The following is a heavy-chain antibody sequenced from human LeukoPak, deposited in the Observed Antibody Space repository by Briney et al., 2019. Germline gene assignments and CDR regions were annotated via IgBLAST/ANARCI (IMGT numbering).Heavy chain of an antibody. J-gene: IGHJ5*02. Sequence: GGSLRLSCAASGFTFSSYAMHWVRQAPGKGLEWVAVISYDGSNKYYADSVKGRFTISRDNSKNTPYLQTNSLRAEDTAVYYCAILDYGDENWFDPWGQGTLVTVSS. CDR1: GFTFSSYA. CDR2: ISYDGSNK. D-gene: IGHD4-17*01. V-gene: IGHV3-30-3*01. CDR3: AILDYGDENWFDP.